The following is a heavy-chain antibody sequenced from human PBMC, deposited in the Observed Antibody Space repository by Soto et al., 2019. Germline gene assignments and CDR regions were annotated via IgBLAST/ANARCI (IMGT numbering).Heavy chain of an antibody. D-gene: IGHD1-26*01. V-gene: IGHV1-18*01. Sequence: VKVSCKASGYTFTSYGISLVQQAPGQGLEWMGWISAYNGNTNYAQKLQGRVTMTTDTSTSTAYMELGSLRSDDTAVYYCARAMWEIPGDRYFDYWXQGTLVTVSS. CDR1: GYTFTSYG. J-gene: IGHJ4*02. CDR3: ARAMWEIPGDRYFDY. CDR2: ISAYNGNT.